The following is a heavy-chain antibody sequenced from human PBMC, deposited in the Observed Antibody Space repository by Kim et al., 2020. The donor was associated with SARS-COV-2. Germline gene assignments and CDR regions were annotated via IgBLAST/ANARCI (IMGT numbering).Heavy chain of an antibody. CDR1: GFTFSSYA. D-gene: IGHD5-12*01. J-gene: IGHJ4*02. CDR2: ISYDGSNK. CDR3: ARDPSYSGYGPVGY. Sequence: GGSLRLSCAASGFTFSSYAMHWVRQAPGKGLEWVAVISYDGSNKYYADSVKGRFTISRDNSKNTLYLQMNSLRAEDTAVYYCARDPSYSGYGPVGYWGQGTLVTVSS. V-gene: IGHV3-30-3*01.